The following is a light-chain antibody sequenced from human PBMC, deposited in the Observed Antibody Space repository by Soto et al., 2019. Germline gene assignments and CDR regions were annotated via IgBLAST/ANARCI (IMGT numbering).Light chain of an antibody. CDR1: QSISSS. Sequence: EIVLTQSPATLSLSPGERATLSCRASQSISSSLGWYQQKPGQLPSLLIYEASNRATGIPARFSGSWAGTDFTLTISSLEPEDFAVYYCQQRRDWPLTFGGGTKVEIK. V-gene: IGKV3-11*01. J-gene: IGKJ4*01. CDR2: EAS. CDR3: QQRRDWPLT.